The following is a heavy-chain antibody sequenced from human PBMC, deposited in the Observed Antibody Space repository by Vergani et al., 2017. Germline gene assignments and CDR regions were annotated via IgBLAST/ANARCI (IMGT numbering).Heavy chain of an antibody. V-gene: IGHV3-21*01. Sequence: EVQLVESGGGLVKPGGSLRLSCAASGFTFSSYSMNWVRQAPGKGLEWVSSISSSSSYIYYADSVKGRFTISRDNAKNSLYLQMNSLRAEDTAVYYCARARGSNWGYDYYYYGMDVWGQGTTVTVSS. CDR3: ARARGSNWGYDYYYYGMDV. CDR2: ISSSSSYI. D-gene: IGHD7-27*01. J-gene: IGHJ6*02. CDR1: GFTFSSYS.